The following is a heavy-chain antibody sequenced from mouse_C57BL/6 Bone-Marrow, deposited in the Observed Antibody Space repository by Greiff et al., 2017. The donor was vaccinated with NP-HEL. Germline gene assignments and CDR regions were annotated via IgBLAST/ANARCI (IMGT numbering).Heavy chain of an antibody. CDR1: GFNIKDYY. CDR3: ARSPHYYGSSYWFAY. Sequence: EVQLQQSGAELVKPGASVKLSCTASGFNIKDYYMHWVKQRTEQGLEWIGRIDPEDGKTKYATKFQGKATITADTSSNTAYLQLSSLTSEDTAVYYCARSPHYYGSSYWFAYWGQGTLVTVSA. CDR2: IDPEDGKT. V-gene: IGHV14-2*01. D-gene: IGHD1-1*01. J-gene: IGHJ3*01.